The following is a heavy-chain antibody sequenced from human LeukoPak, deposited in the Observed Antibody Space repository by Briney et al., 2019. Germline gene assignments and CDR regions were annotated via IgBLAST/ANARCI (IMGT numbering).Heavy chain of an antibody. CDR3: AKIYFYDAVATEDY. V-gene: IGHV3-23*01. J-gene: IGHJ4*02. Sequence: GGCLRLSCAASGFTFSSYAMSWVRQAPGKGLEWVSAISGSGGSTYYADSVKGRFTISRDNSKNTLYLQMNSLRAEDTAVYYCAKIYFYDAVATEDYWGQGTLVTVSS. D-gene: IGHD5-12*01. CDR1: GFTFSSYA. CDR2: ISGSGGST.